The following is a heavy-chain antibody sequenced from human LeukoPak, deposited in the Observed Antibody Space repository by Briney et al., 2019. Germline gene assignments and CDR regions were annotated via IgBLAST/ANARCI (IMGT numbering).Heavy chain of an antibody. V-gene: IGHV1-2*02. CDR1: GYTFTGYY. CDR3: ARGLDRSSTCCYISEWFDS. D-gene: IGHD2-2*02. J-gene: IGHJ5*01. Sequence: ASVKVSCKASGYTFTGYYMHWVRQAPGQGLEWMGWINPNSGGTNYAQKFQGRVTMTRDTSISTAYMELSRLRSDDTAVYYCARGLDRSSTCCYISEWFDSWGQGTLVTVPS. CDR2: INPNSGGT.